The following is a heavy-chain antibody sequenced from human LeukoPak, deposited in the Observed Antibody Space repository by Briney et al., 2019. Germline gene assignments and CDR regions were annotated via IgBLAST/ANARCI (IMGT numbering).Heavy chain of an antibody. Sequence: GGSLRLSCAASGFTFSSYAMSWVRQAPGKGLEWVSAISGSGGSTYYADSVKGRFTISRDNSKSTLYLQMNSLRAEDTAVYYCAKGGTDYYDSSGYCLIDYWGQGTLVTVSS. J-gene: IGHJ4*02. CDR3: AKGGTDYYDSSGYCLIDY. CDR1: GFTFSSYA. V-gene: IGHV3-23*01. D-gene: IGHD3-22*01. CDR2: ISGSGGST.